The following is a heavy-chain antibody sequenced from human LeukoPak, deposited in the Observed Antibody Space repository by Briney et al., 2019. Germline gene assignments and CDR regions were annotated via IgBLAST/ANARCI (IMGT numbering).Heavy chain of an antibody. CDR2: ISSSTGFT. V-gene: IGHV3-23*01. CDR3: AKDRTRDDYGVPGDDAFDI. J-gene: IGHJ3*02. D-gene: IGHD4-17*01. Sequence: LSGGSLRLSCAASGFIFSSHAMNWVRQAPGKGLEWASSISSSTGFTSYADSARGRFTISRDNSKNTLYLQMNSLRVEDTALYYCAKDRTRDDYGVPGDDAFDIWGQGTMVTVSS. CDR1: GFIFSSHA.